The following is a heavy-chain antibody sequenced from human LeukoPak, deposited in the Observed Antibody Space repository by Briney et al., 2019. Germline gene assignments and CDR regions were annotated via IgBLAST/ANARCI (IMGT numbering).Heavy chain of an antibody. CDR1: GFTFEEYG. CDR2: INWNCGST. D-gene: IGHD3-9*01. V-gene: IGHV3-20*04. J-gene: IGHJ5*02. CDR3: ARGGRYRSPSPNWFDP. Sequence: GGSLRLSCAASGFTFEEYGMSWVRQPPGKGLEWVSGINWNCGSTGYADSVKGRFTISRDNAKNSLYLQMDSLRAEDTALYYCARGGRYRSPSPNWFDPWGQGTLVTVSS.